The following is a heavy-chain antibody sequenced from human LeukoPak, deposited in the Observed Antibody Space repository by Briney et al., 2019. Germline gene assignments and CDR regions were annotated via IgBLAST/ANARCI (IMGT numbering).Heavy chain of an antibody. CDR1: GFTSSNYG. CDR3: AKKSPDSSGNPAYD. J-gene: IGHJ4*02. CDR2: ISRSGTET. V-gene: IGHV3-23*01. D-gene: IGHD4-23*01. Sequence: TGGSLRLSCAGAGFTSSNYGMSWVRQAPGKGLEWVSVISRSGTETYHADSVRGRFTISRDNAKNTLYLQMNSLRAEDTAVYYCAKKSPDSSGNPAYDWGQGTLVTVSS.